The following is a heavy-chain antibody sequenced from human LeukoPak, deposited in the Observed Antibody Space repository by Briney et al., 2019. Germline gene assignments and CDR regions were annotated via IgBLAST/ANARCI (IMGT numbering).Heavy chain of an antibody. CDR3: AKDSRGYSTRKEFDY. CDR1: GFTFSSYG. CDR2: IRYDGSNK. V-gene: IGHV3-30*02. D-gene: IGHD5-18*01. Sequence: GGSLRLSCAASGFTFSSYGMHWVRQAPGKGLEWVSFIRYDGSNKYYADSVKGRFTISRDNSKNTLYLQMNSLRAEDTAVYYCAKDSRGYSTRKEFDYWGQGTLATVSS. J-gene: IGHJ4*02.